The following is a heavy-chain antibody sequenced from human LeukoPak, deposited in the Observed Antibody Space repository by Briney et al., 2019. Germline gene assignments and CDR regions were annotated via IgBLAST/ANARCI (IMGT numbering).Heavy chain of an antibody. D-gene: IGHD3-22*01. J-gene: IGHJ4*02. CDR1: GGSVSGSSIVNYY. V-gene: IGHV4-61*03. CDR3: ARGGMSTYYDSGGYYSY. Sequence: SSETLSLTCTVSGGSVSGSSIVNYYWSWIRQPPGKGLEWIGYVSYSGETNFNPSLRSRVTMSVDTSKNHISLKLGSVNAADTAVYYCARGGMSTYYDSGGYYSYWGQGTLVTVSS. CDR2: VSYSGET.